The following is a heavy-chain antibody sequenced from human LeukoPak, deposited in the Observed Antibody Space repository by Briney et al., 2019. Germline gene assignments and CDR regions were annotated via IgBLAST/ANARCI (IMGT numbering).Heavy chain of an antibody. D-gene: IGHD5-24*01. V-gene: IGHV1-46*01. CDR2: IKPTGGST. CDR3: ARGSIDGYNTVDY. Sequence: GASVKVSCKASGYTFTSYYMHWVRQAPGQGLEWMGLIKPTGGSTGYAQKFQGRVTMTRDTSISTAYMELSRLRSDDTAVYYCARGSIDGYNTVDYWGQGTLVTVSS. J-gene: IGHJ4*02. CDR1: GYTFTSYY.